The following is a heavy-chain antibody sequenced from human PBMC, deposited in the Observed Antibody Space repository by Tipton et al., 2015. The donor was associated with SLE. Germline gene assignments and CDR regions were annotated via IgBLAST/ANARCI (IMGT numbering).Heavy chain of an antibody. V-gene: IGHV4-59*01. Sequence: TLSLTCTVSGGSINTYYWSWIRQPPGKGLEWIGYIYYSGSTDYNPSLKSRVTISVDTSKNQFSLKLNSVTAADTAVYYCARRGALAAAGVYYYYGMDVWGQGATVTASS. CDR2: IYYSGST. CDR1: GGSINTYY. CDR3: ARRGALAAAGVYYYYGMDV. D-gene: IGHD6-13*01. J-gene: IGHJ6*02.